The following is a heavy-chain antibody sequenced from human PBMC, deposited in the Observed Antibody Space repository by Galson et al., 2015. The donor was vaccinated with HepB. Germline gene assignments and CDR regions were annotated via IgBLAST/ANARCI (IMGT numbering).Heavy chain of an antibody. J-gene: IGHJ6*02. D-gene: IGHD6-6*01. CDR3: AREYSSSSWNYYGMDV. CDR2: ISSSSSYI. CDR1: GFTFSSYS. V-gene: IGHV3-21*01. Sequence: SLRLSCAASGFTFSSYSMNWVRQAPGKGLEWVSSISSSSSYIYYADSVKGRFTISRDNAKNSLYLQMNSLRAEDTAVYYCAREYSSSSWNYYGMDVWGQGTTVTVSS.